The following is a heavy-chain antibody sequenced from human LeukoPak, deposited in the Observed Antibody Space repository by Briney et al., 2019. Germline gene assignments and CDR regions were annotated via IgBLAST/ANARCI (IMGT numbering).Heavy chain of an antibody. V-gene: IGHV4-38-2*01. J-gene: IGHJ4*02. CDR2: IYQSGSA. CDR1: GYSISSYY. Sequence: SETLSLTCAVSGYSISSYYWGWIRQPPGKGLQWIGTIYQSGSAFYNPSLKSRVTISVDTSNNQFSLKLSSVTAADTAVYYCARYTTSRFDYWGQGTLVTVSS. D-gene: IGHD2-2*01. CDR3: ARYTTSRFDY.